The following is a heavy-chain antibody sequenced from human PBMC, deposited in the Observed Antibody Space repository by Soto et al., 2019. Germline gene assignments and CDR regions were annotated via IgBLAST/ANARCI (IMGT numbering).Heavy chain of an antibody. CDR3: TRSDDRIAYSYIGLDY. CDR1: GFSFSGFA. CDR2: IRSKGNNYAT. D-gene: IGHD2-15*01. V-gene: IGHV3-73*01. Sequence: GGSLRLSSTTSGFSFSGFAMYWVRQASGKGLEWVGRIRSKGNNYATAYGASVEGRFTLSRDDSKNTAYLQMNSLKTEDTGVYYCTRSDDRIAYSYIGLDYWGQGTLVTVSS. J-gene: IGHJ4*02.